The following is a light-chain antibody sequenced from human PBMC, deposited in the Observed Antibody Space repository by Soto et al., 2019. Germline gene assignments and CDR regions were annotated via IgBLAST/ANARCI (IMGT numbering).Light chain of an antibody. J-gene: IGKJ4*01. V-gene: IGKV2-28*01. Sequence: DIVMTQSPLSLPVTPGEPASISCRSSQSLLHSNGYNYLDWYLQKPGQSPQLLIYLGSNRASGVPDRFSGSGSGTDFTLKISRVEAADVGIYYCMQALQTPLFRGGTKVEV. CDR1: QSLLHSNGYNY. CDR3: MQALQTPL. CDR2: LGS.